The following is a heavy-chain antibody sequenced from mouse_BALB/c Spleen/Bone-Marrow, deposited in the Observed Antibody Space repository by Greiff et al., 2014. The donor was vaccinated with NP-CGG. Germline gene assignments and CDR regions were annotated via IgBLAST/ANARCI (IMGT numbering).Heavy chain of an antibody. J-gene: IGHJ4*01. CDR3: ASLFRGAMDY. V-gene: IGHV5-9-1*01. CDR1: GFTFSSYA. CDR2: ISSGGSYT. Sequence: EVKLVESGGGLAKPGGSLKLSCAASGFTFSSYAMSWVRQTPEKRLEWVATISSGGSYTYYPDSVKGRFTISRDNAKNTLYLQMSSLRSEDTAMYYCASLFRGAMDYWGQGTSVTVSS.